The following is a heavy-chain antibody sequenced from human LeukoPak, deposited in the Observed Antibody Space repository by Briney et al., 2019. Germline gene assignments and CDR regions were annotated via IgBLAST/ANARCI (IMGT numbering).Heavy chain of an antibody. CDR1: GFTVSSNY. CDR2: IYSGGST. J-gene: IGHJ5*02. V-gene: IGHV3-53*01. CDR3: AKDPYRVVVATGNYLDP. Sequence: AGGSLRLSCAASGFTVSSNYMSWVRQAPGKGLEWVSVIYSGGSTYYADSVKGRFTISRDNSKNTLYLQMNSLRAEDTAVYYCAKDPYRVVVATGNYLDPWGQGTLVTVSA. D-gene: IGHD2-21*01.